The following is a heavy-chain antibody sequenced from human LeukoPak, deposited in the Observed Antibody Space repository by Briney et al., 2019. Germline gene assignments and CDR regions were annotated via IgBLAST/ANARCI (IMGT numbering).Heavy chain of an antibody. J-gene: IGHJ4*02. CDR1: GFTFSSYS. CDR2: ISSSSGYI. Sequence: SGGSLRLSCAASGFTFSSYSMNWVRQAPGKGLEWVSSISSSSGYIYYADAVKGRFTISRDNAKTSLYLQMNSLRGEDTAVYYCARLGYCSGTRCPNFDYWGQGTLVSVSS. D-gene: IGHD2-2*01. V-gene: IGHV3-21*01. CDR3: ARLGYCSGTRCPNFDY.